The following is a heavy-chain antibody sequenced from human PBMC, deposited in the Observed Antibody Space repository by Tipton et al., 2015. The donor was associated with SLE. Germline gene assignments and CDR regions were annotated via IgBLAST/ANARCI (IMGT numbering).Heavy chain of an antibody. V-gene: IGHV4-59*11. Sequence: LRLSCSVSGGSMSYHYWSWIRQPPGKGLEWIGYIYYTGNTNYNPSLKSRVTMSVDTSKSQFSLKLTFVSAADTAIYYCARMGLCTTTTCNEGAFDVWGQGSMVTVSS. J-gene: IGHJ3*01. CDR1: GGSMSYHY. CDR3: ARMGLCTTTTCNEGAFDV. CDR2: IYYTGNT. D-gene: IGHD2-2*01.